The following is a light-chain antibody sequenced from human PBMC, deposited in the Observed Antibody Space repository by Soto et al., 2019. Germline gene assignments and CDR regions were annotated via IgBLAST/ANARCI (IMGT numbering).Light chain of an antibody. J-gene: IGLJ1*01. CDR1: SSDVGGYNY. CDR3: SSYTCTSAYD. CDR2: EVS. V-gene: IGLV2-14*01. Sequence: QSALTQPASVSGSPGQSITISCTGTSSDVGGYNYVSWYQQQSGKAPKLMIHEVSNRPSGVSNRFSGSKSGNTASLTISGLQAEDEADYYCSSYTCTSAYDFGIGPKVTV.